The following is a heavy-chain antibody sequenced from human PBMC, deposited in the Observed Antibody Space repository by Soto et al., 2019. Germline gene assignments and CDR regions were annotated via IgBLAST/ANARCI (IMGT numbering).Heavy chain of an antibody. J-gene: IGHJ6*02. CDR1: GFTFSSYA. V-gene: IGHV3-23*03. D-gene: IGHD3-9*01. CDR2: IYSEGTP. CDR3: ARSTYYDILTGSYYYYAMDV. Sequence: GGSLRLSCAASGFTFSSYAMSWVRQAPGKGLEWVSVIYSEGTPYYADSVKGRFTISRENSNNTLYLHMNNLRAEDTAVYYCARSTYYDILTGSYYYYAMDVWGQGTTVTVSS.